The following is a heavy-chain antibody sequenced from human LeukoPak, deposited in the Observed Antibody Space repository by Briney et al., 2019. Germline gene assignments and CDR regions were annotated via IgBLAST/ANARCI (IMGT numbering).Heavy chain of an antibody. J-gene: IGHJ4*02. CDR2: ISSSSSYI. D-gene: IGHD3-22*01. CDR3: ARVRVVVRYFDY. CDR1: GFTFSSYS. V-gene: IGHV3-21*01. Sequence: PGGSLRLSCAASGFTFSSYSMNWVRQAPGKGLEWVSFISSSSSYIYYADSVKGRFTISRDNAKNSLYLQMNSLRAEDTAVYYCARVRVVVRYFDYWGQGTLVTVSS.